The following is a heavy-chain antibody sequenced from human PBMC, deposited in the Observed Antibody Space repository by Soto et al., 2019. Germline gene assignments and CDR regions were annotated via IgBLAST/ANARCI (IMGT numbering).Heavy chain of an antibody. CDR1: GFTFSTYS. J-gene: IGHJ4*02. V-gene: IGHV3-21*01. CDR2: ISTSSSSI. D-gene: IGHD3-3*01. Sequence: GGSLRLSCAASGFTFSTYSMNWVRQAPGKGLEWVSFISTSSSSIYYADSVKGRFTISRDNAKNSLYLQINSLRAEDTAVYYCARSSVFSSRITFDFWGQGTLVTVSS. CDR3: ARSSVFSSRITFDF.